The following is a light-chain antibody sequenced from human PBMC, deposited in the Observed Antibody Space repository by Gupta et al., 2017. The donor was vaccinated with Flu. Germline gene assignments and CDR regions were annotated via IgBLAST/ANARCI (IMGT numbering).Light chain of an antibody. J-gene: IGLJ2*01. CDR1: SSNIGTNT. Sequence: QSVVTQPPSASGTPGQRVTISCSGSSSNIGTNTVAWYQQLPGTTPKLLIYSNNQRPSGVPDRFSGSKSGTSASLAISGLQSEDEADYYCATWDDGLNGPHVLFGGGTKLTVL. CDR2: SNN. CDR3: ATWDDGLNGPHVL. V-gene: IGLV1-44*01.